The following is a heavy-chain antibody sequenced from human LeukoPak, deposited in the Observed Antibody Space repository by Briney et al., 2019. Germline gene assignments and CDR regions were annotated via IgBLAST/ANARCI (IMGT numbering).Heavy chain of an antibody. Sequence: PGGSLRLSCAASGFTFSNYAMSWVRQAPGRGLEWVSGFTGSGGTTYYVDSVKGRFTISRDNSKNTLYLQMNSLRAEDTAVYYCAKGIQWLVLDCWGQGALVTVSS. CDR2: FTGSGGTT. CDR3: AKGIQWLVLDC. J-gene: IGHJ4*02. V-gene: IGHV3-23*01. CDR1: GFTFSNYA. D-gene: IGHD6-19*01.